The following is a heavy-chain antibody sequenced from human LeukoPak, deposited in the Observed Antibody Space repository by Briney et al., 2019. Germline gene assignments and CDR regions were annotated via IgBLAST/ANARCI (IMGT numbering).Heavy chain of an antibody. CDR1: GFTFSSYS. J-gene: IGHJ4*02. CDR3: ARVDTPEFDY. D-gene: IGHD2-15*01. V-gene: IGHV3-21*01. Sequence: GGSLRLSCAASGFTFSSYSMNWVRQAPGKGLEWVSSISSSSSYIYYADSVKGRSTISRDNAKNSLYLQMNSLRAEDTAVYYCARVDTPEFDYWGQGTLVTVSS. CDR2: ISSSSSYI.